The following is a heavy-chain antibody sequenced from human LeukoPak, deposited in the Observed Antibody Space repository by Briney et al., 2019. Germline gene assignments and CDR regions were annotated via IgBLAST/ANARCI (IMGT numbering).Heavy chain of an antibody. CDR3: ARSDAVAGIDY. CDR2: INHSGST. D-gene: IGHD6-19*01. Sequence: PSETLSLTCAVYGGSFSGYYWSWIRQPPRKGLEWIGEINHSGSTNYNPSLKSRVTISVDTSKNQFSLKLSSVTAADTAVYYCARSDAVAGIDYWGQGTLVTVSS. V-gene: IGHV4-34*01. CDR1: GGSFSGYY. J-gene: IGHJ4*02.